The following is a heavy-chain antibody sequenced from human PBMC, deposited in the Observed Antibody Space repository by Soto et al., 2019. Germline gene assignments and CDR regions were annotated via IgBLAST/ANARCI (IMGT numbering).Heavy chain of an antibody. Sequence: GGYLRLSCAASGFTFSDYAMHWVRQAPGKGLEWVAVVSHDGRPTHYAAPVSRRCTISRDSYKNTVSLEMTSLRAEETAFYYCAKGGWQGLVRSDFNYWGQGALVTVSS. D-gene: IGHD6-19*01. V-gene: IGHV3-30*04. J-gene: IGHJ4*02. CDR3: AKGGWQGLVRSDFNY. CDR1: GFTFSDYA. CDR2: VSHDGRPT.